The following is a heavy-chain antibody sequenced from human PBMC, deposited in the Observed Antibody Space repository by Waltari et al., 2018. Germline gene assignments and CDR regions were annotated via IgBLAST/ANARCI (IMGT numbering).Heavy chain of an antibody. Sequence: QVQLVQSGAEVKKPGASVKVSCKASGYTFTSYAMHWVRLAPGQRLAWMGCFNACNGNTKYSPKFQGRVTITMDTSASTAYMELSSLRSEDTAVYYCARDSVEVLRFLEWLLTPFDYWGQGTLVTVSS. J-gene: IGHJ4*02. V-gene: IGHV1-3*01. CDR3: ARDSVEVLRFLEWLLTPFDY. D-gene: IGHD3-3*01. CDR2: FNACNGNT. CDR1: GYTFTSYA.